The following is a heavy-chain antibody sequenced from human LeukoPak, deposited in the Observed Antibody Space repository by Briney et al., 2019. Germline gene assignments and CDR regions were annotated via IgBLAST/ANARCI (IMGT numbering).Heavy chain of an antibody. CDR1: RFAFSNYG. J-gene: IGHJ4*02. D-gene: IGHD3-22*01. CDR3: ARSSYYDTSGSYREYYFDY. Sequence: GGSLRLSCAVSRFAFSNYGMSWVRQAPGKGLEWVSAISGSGGSTYYADSVKGRFTISRDNSKNTLYLQMNSLRAEDTALYYCARSSYYDTSGSYREYYFDYWGQGALVTVSS. V-gene: IGHV3-23*01. CDR2: ISGSGGST.